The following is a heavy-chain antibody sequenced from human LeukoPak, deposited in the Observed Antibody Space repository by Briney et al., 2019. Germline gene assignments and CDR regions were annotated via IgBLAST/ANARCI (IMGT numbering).Heavy chain of an antibody. J-gene: IGHJ4*02. V-gene: IGHV3-30*03. D-gene: IGHD3-3*01. CDR3: ARDPAKFWSGHDY. CDR2: ISYDGSNK. Sequence: GGSLRLSCPASGFTFSSHGMHWVRQAPGKGLEWVAVISYDGSNKYYADSVKGRFSISRDNSKNTLYVQMNSLRAEDTAVYYCARDPAKFWSGHDYWGQGTLVTVSS. CDR1: GFTFSSHG.